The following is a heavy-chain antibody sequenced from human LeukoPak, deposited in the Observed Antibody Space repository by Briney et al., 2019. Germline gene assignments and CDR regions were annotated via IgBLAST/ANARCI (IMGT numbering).Heavy chain of an antibody. Sequence: PGGSLRLSCAASGFTFSSYAMSWVRQAPGKGLEWVSVISGSGGSTYYADSVKGRFTISRDNSKNTLYLQMNSLRAEDTAVYYCAKTYVTSYTSGWNYWGQGTLVTVSS. CDR1: GFTFSSYA. CDR2: ISGSGGST. J-gene: IGHJ4*02. CDR3: AKTYVTSYTSGWNY. V-gene: IGHV3-23*01. D-gene: IGHD6-19*01.